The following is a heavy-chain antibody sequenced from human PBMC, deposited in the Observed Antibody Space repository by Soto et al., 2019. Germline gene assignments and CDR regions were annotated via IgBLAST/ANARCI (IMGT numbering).Heavy chain of an antibody. Sequence: KASETLSLTCAVSGYSISSGYYWGWIRQPPGKGLEWIGSIYHSGSTYYNPSLKSRVTISVDTSKNQFSLKLSSVTAADTAAYYCARWELLYGMDVWGQGTTVTVSS. CDR1: GYSISSGYY. J-gene: IGHJ6*02. CDR3: ARWELLYGMDV. V-gene: IGHV4-38-2*01. CDR2: IYHSGST. D-gene: IGHD1-26*01.